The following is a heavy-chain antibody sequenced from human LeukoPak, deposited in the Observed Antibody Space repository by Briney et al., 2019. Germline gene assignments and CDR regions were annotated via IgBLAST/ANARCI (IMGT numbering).Heavy chain of an antibody. CDR1: GGSISSSNYY. CDR3: ARRLERRGGFDY. J-gene: IGHJ4*02. D-gene: IGHD1-1*01. Sequence: SETLSLTCTVSGGSISSSNYYWGWIRLPPGRGLEWIGTMYSSGTTYYSPSLKSRVTISVDTSNNQFSLRLNSVTAADTAVYYCARRLERRGGFDYWGQGTLVTVSS. CDR2: MYSSGTT. V-gene: IGHV4-39*01.